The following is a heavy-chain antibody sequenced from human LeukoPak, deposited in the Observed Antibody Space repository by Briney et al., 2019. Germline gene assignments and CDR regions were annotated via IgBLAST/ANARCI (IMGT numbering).Heavy chain of an antibody. D-gene: IGHD3-3*01. CDR3: ARASYYDFWIGWFDP. V-gene: IGHV1-69*13. CDR1: GGTFSSYA. Sequence: SVKVSCKASGGTFSSYAISLVRQAPGQGLEWMGGIIPIFGTANYAQKFQGRVTITADESTSTAYMELSSLRSEDTAVYYCARASYYDFWIGWFDPWGQGTPVTVSS. J-gene: IGHJ5*02. CDR2: IIPIFGTA.